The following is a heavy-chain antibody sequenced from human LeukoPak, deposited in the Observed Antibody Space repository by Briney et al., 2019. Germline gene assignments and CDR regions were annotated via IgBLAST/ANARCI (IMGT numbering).Heavy chain of an antibody. CDR2: ISGSGGST. Sequence: PGGSLRLSCAASGFTFSSYGMSWVRQAPGKGLEWVSAISGSGGSTYYADSVKGRFTISRDNAKNSLYLQMNSLRAEDTAVYYCACGGVPGVAYYYYYMDVWGKGTTVTVSS. D-gene: IGHD2-2*01. J-gene: IGHJ6*03. V-gene: IGHV3-23*01. CDR3: ACGGVPGVAYYYYYMDV. CDR1: GFTFSSYG.